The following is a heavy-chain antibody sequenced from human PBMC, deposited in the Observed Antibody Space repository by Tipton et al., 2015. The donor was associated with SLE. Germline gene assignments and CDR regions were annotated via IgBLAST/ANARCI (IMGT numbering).Heavy chain of an antibody. D-gene: IGHD6-19*01. J-gene: IGHJ4*02. V-gene: IGHV3-7*01. Sequence: SLRLSCAASGFTFSSYAMHWVRQAPGKGLEWVANIKQDGSEKYYVDSVKGRFTISRDNAKNSLYLQMNSLRAEDTAVYYCARHVAVAGDFDYWGQGTLVTVSS. CDR3: ARHVAVAGDFDY. CDR1: GFTFSSYA. CDR2: IKQDGSEK.